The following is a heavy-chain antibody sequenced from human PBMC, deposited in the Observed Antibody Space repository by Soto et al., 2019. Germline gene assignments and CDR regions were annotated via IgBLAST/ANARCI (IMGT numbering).Heavy chain of an antibody. V-gene: IGHV3-7*04. CDR1: GFIFSGNW. CDR3: ARYHFGDYAFDS. Sequence: PGGSLRLSCAASGFIFSGNWMSWVRQAPGKGLEWVANIKKDGSEKRYVGSVEGRFTISRDNAKNSLYLQMNSLVVEDTATYYCARYHFGDYAFDSWGQGTLVTVS. J-gene: IGHJ4*02. D-gene: IGHD4-17*01. CDR2: IKKDGSEK.